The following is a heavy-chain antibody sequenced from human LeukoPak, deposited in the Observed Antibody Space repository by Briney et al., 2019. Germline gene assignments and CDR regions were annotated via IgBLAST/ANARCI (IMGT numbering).Heavy chain of an antibody. CDR3: AGESAAGTCDY. Sequence: PGGSLRLSCAASGFTFSSYDMHWVRQAPGKGLEWVAVLWYDGNNRYYADSVKGRFTISRDNSKNTLYLQMNSLRAEDTAVYYCAGESAAGTCDYWGQGTLVTVSS. D-gene: IGHD6-13*01. CDR1: GFTFSSYD. J-gene: IGHJ4*02. V-gene: IGHV3-33*01. CDR2: LWYDGNNR.